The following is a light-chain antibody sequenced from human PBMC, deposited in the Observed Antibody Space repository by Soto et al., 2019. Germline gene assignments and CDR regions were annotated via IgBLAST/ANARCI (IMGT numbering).Light chain of an antibody. Sequence: DIQMTQSPSXXXXSXGXRVTIACXASQNXKNWLAWYQQKPGKVPKLLVYTASSLESGVPSRFSGSGSGTEFTLTISSLQPDDFATYYCQQYNSYSRGTFGQGTKVEIK. CDR2: TAS. J-gene: IGKJ1*01. V-gene: IGKV1-5*03. CDR1: QNXKNW. CDR3: QQYNSYSRGT.